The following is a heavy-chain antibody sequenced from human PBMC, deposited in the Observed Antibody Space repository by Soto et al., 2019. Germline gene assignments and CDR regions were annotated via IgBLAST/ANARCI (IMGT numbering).Heavy chain of an antibody. Sequence: QVQLVESGGGVVQPGRSLRLSCAASGFTFSSYAMHWVRQAPGKGLEWVAVISYDGSNKYYADSVKGRFTISRDNSKNTLYLPMNILRAEDTSVYYCARGGMGPELGSPLVPSPPVDYWGQGTLVTVSS. J-gene: IGHJ4*02. CDR3: ARGGMGPELGSPLVPSPPVDY. CDR1: GFTFSSYA. D-gene: IGHD1-7*01. CDR2: ISYDGSNK. V-gene: IGHV3-30-3*01.